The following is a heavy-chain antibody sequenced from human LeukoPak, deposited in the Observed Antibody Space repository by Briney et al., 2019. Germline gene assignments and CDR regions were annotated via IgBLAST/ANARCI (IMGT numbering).Heavy chain of an antibody. J-gene: IGHJ3*02. CDR1: GYIFTGYY. Sequence: ASVKVSCKASGYIFTGYYIHWVRQAPGQGLEWMGWINPNSGDTNYAQKFQGRVTMTRDTSISTAYMELSRLRSDDTAVYYCARDQVDDSSGYDDAFDIWGQGTMVTVSS. D-gene: IGHD3-22*01. CDR3: ARDQVDDSSGYDDAFDI. V-gene: IGHV1-2*02. CDR2: INPNSGDT.